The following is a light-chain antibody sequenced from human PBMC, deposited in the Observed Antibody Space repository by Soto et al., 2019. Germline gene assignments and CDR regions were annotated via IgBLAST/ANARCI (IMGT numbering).Light chain of an antibody. CDR1: SGDVGGYDY. V-gene: IGLV2-14*01. Sequence: QSVLTQPASVSASPGQSITISCTGTSGDVGGYDYVSWYQPHPGKGPKLIIYEVTNRPSGVSNRFSGSKSGNTASLTISGLQAEDEADYYCSSFATTKTVEVFGGGTEVTVL. CDR3: SSFATTKTVEV. CDR2: EVT. J-gene: IGLJ2*01.